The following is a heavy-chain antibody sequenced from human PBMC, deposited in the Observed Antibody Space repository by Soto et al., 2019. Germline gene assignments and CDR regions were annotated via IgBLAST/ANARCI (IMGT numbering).Heavy chain of an antibody. CDR1: GGSISSYY. CDR3: ARVDSSSWYGNWFDP. D-gene: IGHD6-13*01. V-gene: IGHV4-59*01. Sequence: SETLSLTCTVSGGSISSYYWSWIRQPPGKGLEWIGYIYYSGSTNYNPSLKSRVTISVDTSKNQFSLKLSSVTAADTAVYYCARVDSSSWYGNWFDPWGQGTLVTVSS. J-gene: IGHJ5*02. CDR2: IYYSGST.